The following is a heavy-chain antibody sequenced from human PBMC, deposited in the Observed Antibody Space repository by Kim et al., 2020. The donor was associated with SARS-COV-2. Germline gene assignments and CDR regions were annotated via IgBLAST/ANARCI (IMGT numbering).Heavy chain of an antibody. CDR2: ISTTGNTI. CDR1: RFTFSGYE. V-gene: IGHV3-48*03. D-gene: IGHD2-15*01. Sequence: GGSLRLSCAASRFTFSGYEMNWVRQAPGKGLEWVSYISTTGNTIYYADSVKGRFTISRDNAKNSLYLQMNSLRAEDTAIYYCARERIYGDYFDYWGQGTLVTVSS. CDR3: ARERIYGDYFDY. J-gene: IGHJ4*02.